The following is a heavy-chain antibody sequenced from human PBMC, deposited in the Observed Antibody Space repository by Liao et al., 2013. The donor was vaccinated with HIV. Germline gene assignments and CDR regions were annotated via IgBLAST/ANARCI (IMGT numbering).Heavy chain of an antibody. D-gene: IGHD6-13*01. V-gene: IGHV4-59*12. CDR2: INYSGDT. Sequence: QVQLQESGSGLVKPSETLSLTCTVSGGSMSSNYWSWIRQTPEKGLEWIGYINYSGDTNYNPSLMSRVSISIDTSKNQFSLKLSSVTAADTAVYYCARAPLDSSSWYNYFDYWGQGTLVTVSS. CDR3: ARAPLDSSSWYNYFDY. J-gene: IGHJ4*02. CDR1: GGSMSSNY.